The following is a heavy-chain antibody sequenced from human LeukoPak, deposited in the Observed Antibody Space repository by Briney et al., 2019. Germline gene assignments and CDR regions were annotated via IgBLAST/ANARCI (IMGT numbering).Heavy chain of an antibody. Sequence: GASVKVSCKASGYTFTSYYMHGVGQAPGQGLEWMGIINPSGGSTSYAQKFQGRVTMTRDTSTSTVYMELSSLRSEDTAVYYCARDSRPSYDSSGYYYFDYWGQGTLVTVSS. CDR1: GYTFTSYY. CDR2: INPSGGST. CDR3: ARDSRPSYDSSGYYYFDY. V-gene: IGHV1-46*01. J-gene: IGHJ4*02. D-gene: IGHD3-22*01.